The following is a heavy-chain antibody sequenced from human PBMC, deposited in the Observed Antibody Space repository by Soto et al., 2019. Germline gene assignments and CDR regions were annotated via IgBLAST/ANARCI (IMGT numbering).Heavy chain of an antibody. CDR2: IDPSDSYT. V-gene: IGHV5-10-1*01. Sequence: GESLKISCKVSGYSFTSYWISWVRQMPGKGLEWMGRIDPSDSYTNYSPSFQGHVTISADKSISTAYLQWSSLKASDTAMYYCAIVVVPAAITGWDYYYYGMDVWGQGTTVTVSS. CDR3: AIVVVPAAITGWDYYYYGMDV. D-gene: IGHD2-2*02. J-gene: IGHJ6*02. CDR1: GYSFTSYW.